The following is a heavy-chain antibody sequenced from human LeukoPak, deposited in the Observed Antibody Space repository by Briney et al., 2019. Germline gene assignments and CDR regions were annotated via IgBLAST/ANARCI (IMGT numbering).Heavy chain of an antibody. CDR3: AKRRYQRLGAFDI. V-gene: IGHV5-51*01. CDR1: GYSFSNYW. J-gene: IGHJ3*02. D-gene: IGHD2-2*01. CDR2: IYPGDSDT. Sequence: GESLKISCKGSGYSFSNYWIGWVRQMPGKGLEWMGIIYPGDSDTRYSPSFQGQVTISADKSISTAYLQWSSLKASDTAMYYCAKRRYQRLGAFDIWGQGTMVTVSS.